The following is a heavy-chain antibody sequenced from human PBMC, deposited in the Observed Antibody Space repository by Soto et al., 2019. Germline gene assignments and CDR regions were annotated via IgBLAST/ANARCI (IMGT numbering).Heavy chain of an antibody. CDR1: GFIFSDSA. D-gene: IGHD2-2*01. J-gene: IGHJ4*02. Sequence: EVQLVESGGGLVQPGGSLKLSCAASGFIFSDSAMHWVRQASGKGLERVGRIRSKANGYATAYAASVKGRFTISRDDSKKTAYLQMNSLKTEDTAVYYCTRPPYCSSTTCPSGYWGQGTLVTVSS. V-gene: IGHV3-73*02. CDR2: IRSKANGYAT. CDR3: TRPPYCSSTTCPSGY.